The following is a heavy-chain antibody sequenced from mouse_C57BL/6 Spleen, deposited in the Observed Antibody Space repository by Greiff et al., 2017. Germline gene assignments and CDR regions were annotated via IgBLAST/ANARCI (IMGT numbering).Heavy chain of an antibody. D-gene: IGHD1-1*01. CDR3: VRNYGSSVYYAMDY. V-gene: IGHV10-3*01. CDR1: GFAFNTYA. Sequence: EVKVVESGGGLVQPKGSLKLSCAASGFAFNTYAMHWVRQAPGKGLEWVARIRSKSSNYATYYADSVKDRFTISRDDSQSMLYLQMNNLKTEDTAMYYCVRNYGSSVYYAMDYWGQGTSVTVSS. J-gene: IGHJ4*01. CDR2: IRSKSSNYAT.